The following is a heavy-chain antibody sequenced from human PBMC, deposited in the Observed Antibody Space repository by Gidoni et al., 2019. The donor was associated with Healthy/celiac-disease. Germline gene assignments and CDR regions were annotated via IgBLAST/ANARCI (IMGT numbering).Heavy chain of an antibody. D-gene: IGHD3-10*01. CDR3: ARQTYNPTMVRGAYFDY. V-gene: IGHV5-51*01. CDR1: GYSFTSYW. Sequence: EVQLVQSGAEVKKPGESLKISCKGSGYSFTSYWIGWVRQMPGKGLEWMGIIYPGDSDTRYSPSFQGQVTISADKSISTAYLQWSSLKASDTAMYYCARQTYNPTMVRGAYFDYWGQGTLVTVSS. J-gene: IGHJ4*02. CDR2: IYPGDSDT.